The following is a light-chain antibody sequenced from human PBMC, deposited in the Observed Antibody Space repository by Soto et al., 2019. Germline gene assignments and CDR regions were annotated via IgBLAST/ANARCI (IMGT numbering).Light chain of an antibody. Sequence: EIVLTQSPATLSLSPWERATLSCRASQRVSNYLAWYQQKPGQAPRLFIYDASNRAIGIPARFSSSESGTDFTLTISSLEPEDFSVYYCQQRSSCPRTFGQGTKVEIK. V-gene: IGKV3-11*01. CDR1: QRVSNY. J-gene: IGKJ1*01. CDR2: DAS. CDR3: QQRSSCPRT.